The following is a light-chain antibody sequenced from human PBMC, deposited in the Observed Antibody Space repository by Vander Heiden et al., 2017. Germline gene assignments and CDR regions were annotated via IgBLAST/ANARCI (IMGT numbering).Light chain of an antibody. CDR1: SSTIGAGYD. CDR3: QSYDSGPYV. Sequence: QPVLTQPPSVSGAPGQRLTISCTGTSSTIGAGYDVYWYQQLPRTAPKLLIYGNNNRPSGVPDRFSGSKSGTSASLAITGLQAEDEADYYCQSYDSGPYVFGTGTRVTVL. J-gene: IGLJ1*01. CDR2: GNN. V-gene: IGLV1-40*01.